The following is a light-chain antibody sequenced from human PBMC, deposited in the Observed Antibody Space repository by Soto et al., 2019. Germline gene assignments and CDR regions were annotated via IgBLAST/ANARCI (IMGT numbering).Light chain of an antibody. CDR2: GAS. CDR1: QSVSSN. CDR3: QQDNNWPLS. J-gene: IGKJ4*01. V-gene: IGKV3-15*01. Sequence: EVVMTQSPATLSVSPGERATLSCRASQSVSSNLAWYQQKPGQAPRLLIYGASTRATGIPARFSGSGSGTEFTLTISSLQSEDFVIYFCQQDNNWPLSFGGGTKVEI.